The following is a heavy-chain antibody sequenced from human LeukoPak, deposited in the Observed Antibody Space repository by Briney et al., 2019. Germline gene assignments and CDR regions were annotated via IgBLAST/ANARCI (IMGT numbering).Heavy chain of an antibody. V-gene: IGHV1-2*02. CDR1: GYSFIGYH. CDR3: ASVEMATIGFEH. J-gene: IGHJ4*02. D-gene: IGHD5-24*01. CDR2: TNPNTGAT. Sequence: ASVKVSCKTSGYSFIGYHMHWVRQAPGQGLEWMGWTNPNTGATKYAQKFQGRVTMTRDTSISTGYMELSSLRSDDTAVYFCASVEMATIGFEHWGQGTLVTVSS.